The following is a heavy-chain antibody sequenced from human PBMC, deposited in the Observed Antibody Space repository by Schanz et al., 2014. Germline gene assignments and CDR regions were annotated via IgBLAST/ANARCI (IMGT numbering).Heavy chain of an antibody. CDR3: AFDRDDAYDI. CDR1: GYTFTSYG. V-gene: IGHV1-18*01. J-gene: IGHJ3*02. D-gene: IGHD3-9*01. Sequence: QVQLVQSGAEVKKPGASVKVSCKASGYTFTSYGISWVRQAPGQGLEWMGWINPNSGDTNYAQKFQGRVTVTRDTSTTTVYMDLSSLISEDTAVYYCAFDRDDAYDIWGQGTTVTVSS. CDR2: INPNSGDT.